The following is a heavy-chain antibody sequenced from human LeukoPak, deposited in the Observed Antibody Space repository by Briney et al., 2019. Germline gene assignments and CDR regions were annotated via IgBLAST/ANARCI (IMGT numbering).Heavy chain of an antibody. D-gene: IGHD2-15*01. Sequence: SVKVSCKASGGTFSSYAISWVRQAPGQGLEWMGGIIPIFGTANYAQKFQGRVTITADESTSTAYIELSSLRSEDTAVYYCARAAVVVAAINYYYYGMDVWGQGTTVTVSS. CDR3: ARAAVVVAAINYYYYGMDV. V-gene: IGHV1-69*01. CDR2: IIPIFGTA. CDR1: GGTFSSYA. J-gene: IGHJ6*02.